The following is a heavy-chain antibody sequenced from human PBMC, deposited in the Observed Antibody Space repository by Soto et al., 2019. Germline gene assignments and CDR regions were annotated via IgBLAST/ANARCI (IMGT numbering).Heavy chain of an antibody. J-gene: IGHJ5*02. Sequence: SETLSLTCTVSGGSISIGDYYWSWIRQPPGKGLEWIGYIYYSGSTYYNPSLKSRVTISVDTSKNQFSLKLSSVTAADTAVYYCARDGYDFWSGYYTVGPSIDPWGQGTLVTVSS. V-gene: IGHV4-30-4*01. CDR1: GGSISIGDYY. CDR3: ARDGYDFWSGYYTVGPSIDP. D-gene: IGHD3-3*01. CDR2: IYYSGST.